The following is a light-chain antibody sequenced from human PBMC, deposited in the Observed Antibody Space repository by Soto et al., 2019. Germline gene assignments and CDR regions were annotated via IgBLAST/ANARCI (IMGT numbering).Light chain of an antibody. CDR3: AAWDGDLNAVV. CDR1: SSNIGSNT. V-gene: IGLV1-44*01. J-gene: IGLJ2*01. CDR2: NNN. Sequence: QSVLTQPPSASETPGQRVIIYCSGGSSNIGSNTVNWYQQVPGTAPKLLISNNNQRPSGVPDRFSGSKSGTSASLAISGLQSEDEADYYCAAWDGDLNAVVFGGGTKLTVL.